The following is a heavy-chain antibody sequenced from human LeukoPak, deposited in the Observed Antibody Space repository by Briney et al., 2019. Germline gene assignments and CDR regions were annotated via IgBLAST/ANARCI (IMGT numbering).Heavy chain of an antibody. D-gene: IGHD2-2*01. V-gene: IGHV1-69*04. CDR2: IIPIFGIA. J-gene: IGHJ2*01. CDR1: GGTFSSYA. CDR3: ARDDCSSTSCYLNWYFDL. Sequence: SVKVSCKASGGTFSSYAISWVRQAPGQGLEWMGRIIPIFGIANYAQKFQGRVTITADKSTSTAYMELSSLRSEDTAVCYCARDDCSSTSCYLNWYFDLWGRGTLVTVSS.